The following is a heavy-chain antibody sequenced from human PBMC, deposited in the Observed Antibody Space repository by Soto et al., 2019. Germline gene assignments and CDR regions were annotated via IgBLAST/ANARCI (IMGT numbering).Heavy chain of an antibody. J-gene: IGHJ6*02. CDR2: INPSGGST. Sequence: QVHLVQAGAEVKKPGASMKVSCKASGYTFTSYYMHWVRQAPGQGLEWMGIINPSGGSTSYAHKFQGRVTMTRDRSTSTVYMELSSLRSEDTAVYYCARLRHSRGLYYYGMDVCGQGTTVTVSS. CDR3: ARLRHSRGLYYYGMDV. V-gene: IGHV1-46*01. CDR1: GYTFTSYY. D-gene: IGHD6-13*01.